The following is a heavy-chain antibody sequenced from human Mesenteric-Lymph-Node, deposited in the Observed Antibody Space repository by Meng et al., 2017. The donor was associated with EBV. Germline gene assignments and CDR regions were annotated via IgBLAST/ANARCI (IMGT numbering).Heavy chain of an antibody. CDR1: GGSFSGFY. D-gene: IGHD3-10*01. V-gene: IGHV4-34*01. J-gene: IGHJ4*02. CDR2: INHRRDT. CDR3: GGGYISGVPDFDY. Sequence: QMQLHPGGEGLLKPSETLSLTCAVAGGSFSGFYWSWIRQSPGKGLEWIGEINHRRDTNYHPSLKSRVTISLDASKNQFSLKLTSVTAADTAVYYCGGGYISGVPDFDYWGQGTLVTVSS.